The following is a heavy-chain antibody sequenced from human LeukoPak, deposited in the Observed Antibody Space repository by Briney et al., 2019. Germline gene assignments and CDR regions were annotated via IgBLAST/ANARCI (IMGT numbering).Heavy chain of an antibody. Sequence: PGGSLRLSCAASGFTFSSYSMNWVRQAPGKGLEWVSSISSSSSYIYYADSVKGRFTISRDNAKNSLYLQMNSLRAEDTAVYYCARAPWERGYYDYVWGSYRSPPSLYFDYWGQGTLVTVSS. J-gene: IGHJ4*02. D-gene: IGHD3-16*02. CDR3: ARAPWERGYYDYVWGSYRSPPSLYFDY. V-gene: IGHV3-21*01. CDR1: GFTFSSYS. CDR2: ISSSSSYI.